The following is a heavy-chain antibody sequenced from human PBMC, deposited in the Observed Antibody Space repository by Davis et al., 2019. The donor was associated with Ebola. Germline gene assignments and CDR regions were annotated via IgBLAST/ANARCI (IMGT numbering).Heavy chain of an antibody. CDR1: GFMVRSNY. D-gene: IGHD3-10*01. Sequence: GESLKISCAASGFMVRSNYMNWVRQAPGKGLEWVSIFYNGGAIYYSDSVKGRFTISRVNSKSTLYLQMNSLRAEDTAVYYCTKNGERGVDYWGQGTLVTVSS. V-gene: IGHV3-66*01. CDR3: TKNGERGVDY. CDR2: FYNGGAI. J-gene: IGHJ4*02.